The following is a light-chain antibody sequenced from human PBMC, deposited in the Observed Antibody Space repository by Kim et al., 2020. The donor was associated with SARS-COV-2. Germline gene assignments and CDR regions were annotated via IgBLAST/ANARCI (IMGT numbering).Light chain of an antibody. V-gene: IGLV2-8*01. CDR1: SSDVGGYND. CDR3: SSYAGSNNLV. J-gene: IGLJ2*01. Sequence: GQSVTISCTGTSSDVGGYNDVSWYQKRPGEAPKLMIYEVSKRPSGVPDRFSGSKSGNTASLTVSGLQAEDEADYYCSSYAGSNNLVFGGGTQLTVL. CDR2: EVS.